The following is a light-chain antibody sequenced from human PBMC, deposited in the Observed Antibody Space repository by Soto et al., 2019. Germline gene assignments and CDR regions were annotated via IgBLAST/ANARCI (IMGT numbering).Light chain of an antibody. CDR3: QQYNNWPLT. J-gene: IGKJ4*01. Sequence: ETVMTQSPATLSVSPGERATLSCRASQSVTSNLAWYQQRPGQAPSLLIYGASTRAAGIPARFSGSGSGTKFTLTISSLQSEDFAVYYCQQYNNWPLTFGGGTKVGIK. CDR2: GAS. CDR1: QSVTSN. V-gene: IGKV3-15*01.